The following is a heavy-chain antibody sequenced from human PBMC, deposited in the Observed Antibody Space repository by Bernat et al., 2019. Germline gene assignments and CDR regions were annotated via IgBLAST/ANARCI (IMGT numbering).Heavy chain of an antibody. CDR1: GGSISSSGYY. CDR3: ALTACSGGSCYSEGYFQH. D-gene: IGHD2-15*01. CDR2: IYYSGST. J-gene: IGHJ1*01. V-gene: IGHV4-39*01. Sequence: QLQLQESGPGLVKPSETLSLTCTVSGGSISSSGYYWGWIRQPPGKGLEWIGSIYYSGSTYYNPSLKSRVTISVDTSKNQFSLKLSSVTAADTAVYYCALTACSGGSCYSEGYFQHWGQGTLVTVSS.